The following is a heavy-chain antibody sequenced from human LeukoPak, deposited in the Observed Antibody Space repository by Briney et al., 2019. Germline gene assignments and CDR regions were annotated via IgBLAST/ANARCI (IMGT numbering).Heavy chain of an antibody. CDR3: ARDWRADY. J-gene: IGHJ4*02. CDR1: GGSISSGDYY. Sequence: LSLTCTVSGGSISSGDYYWSWVRQAPGKGLEWVSAIGNSGAGTKYADSVKGRFTISRDNSKNTLYLQMNSLRAEDTAVYYCARDWRADYWGQGTLVTVSS. CDR2: IGNSGAGT. V-gene: IGHV3-23*01.